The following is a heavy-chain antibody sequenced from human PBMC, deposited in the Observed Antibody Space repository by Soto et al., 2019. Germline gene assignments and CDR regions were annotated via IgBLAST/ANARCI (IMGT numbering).Heavy chain of an antibody. Sequence: ASVKVSCKASGYTFTSYAMHWVRQAPGQRLEWMGWLNVGNGNTKYSQKFQGRVTITRDTSTSTAYMELRSLRSDDTAVYYCARDLIIAVAGTCWFDPWGQGTLVTVSS. CDR1: GYTFTSYA. D-gene: IGHD6-19*01. V-gene: IGHV1-3*01. CDR2: LNVGNGNT. J-gene: IGHJ5*02. CDR3: ARDLIIAVAGTCWFDP.